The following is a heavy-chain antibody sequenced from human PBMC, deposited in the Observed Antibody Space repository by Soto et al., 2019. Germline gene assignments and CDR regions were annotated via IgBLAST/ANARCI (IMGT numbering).Heavy chain of an antibody. CDR2: IWYDGSNK. CDR3: ARSDYDFWSIGDY. CDR1: GFTFSSYG. Sequence: GGSLRLSCAASGFTFSSYGMHWVRQAPGKGLEWVAVIWYDGSNKYYADSVKGRFTISRDNSKNTLYLQMNSLRAEDTAVYYCARSDYDFWSIGDYWGQGTLVTVS. J-gene: IGHJ4*02. V-gene: IGHV3-33*01. D-gene: IGHD3-3*01.